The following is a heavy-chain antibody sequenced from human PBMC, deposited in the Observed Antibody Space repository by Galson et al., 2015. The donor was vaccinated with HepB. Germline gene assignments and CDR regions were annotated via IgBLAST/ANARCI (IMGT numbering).Heavy chain of an antibody. J-gene: IGHJ4*02. CDR2: INPSGGST. CDR3: ARDFRTTVTTSYFDY. V-gene: IGHV1-46*01. CDR1: GYTFTSYY. Sequence: SVKVSCKASGYTFTSYYMHWVRQAPGQGLEWMGIINPSGGSTSYAQKFQGRAPMTRDTSTSTVYMELSSLRSEDTAVYYCARDFRTTVTTSYFDYWGQGTLVTVSS. D-gene: IGHD4-11*01.